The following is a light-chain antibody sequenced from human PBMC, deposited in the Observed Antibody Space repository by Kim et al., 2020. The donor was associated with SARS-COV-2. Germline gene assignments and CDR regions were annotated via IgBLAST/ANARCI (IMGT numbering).Light chain of an antibody. J-gene: IGLJ2*01. V-gene: IGLV4-69*01. CDR1: SGHSSYA. Sequence: ASVKLTGTLSSGHSSYAIAWHQQQPEKGPRYLMKLNSDGSHSKGDGIPDRFSGSSSGAERYLTSSSLQSEDEADYYCQTWGTGIGVFGGGTQLTVL. CDR2: LNSDGSH. CDR3: QTWGTGIGV.